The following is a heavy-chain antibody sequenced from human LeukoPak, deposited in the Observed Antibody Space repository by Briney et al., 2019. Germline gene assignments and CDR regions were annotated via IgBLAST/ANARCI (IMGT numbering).Heavy chain of an antibody. CDR1: GGSFSGYY. D-gene: IGHD4-17*01. J-gene: IGHJ2*01. Sequence: LKPSETLSLTCALYGGSFSGYYWNWIRQPPEKGLEWIGEINQSGSINYNPSLKSRVTMSVDTSKNQFSLKLSSVTAADTAVYYCARGSYGDYGFKHWYFDLWGRGTLVTVSS. CDR2: INQSGSI. CDR3: ARGSYGDYGFKHWYFDL. V-gene: IGHV4-34*01.